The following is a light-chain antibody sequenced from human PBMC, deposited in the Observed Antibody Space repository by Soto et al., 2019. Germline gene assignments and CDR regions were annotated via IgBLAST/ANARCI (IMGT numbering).Light chain of an antibody. CDR1: SRDIGGFNY. J-gene: IGLJ2*01. V-gene: IGLV2-14*01. CDR2: EVS. Sequence: QSVLTQPASVSGSPGQSITISCTGTSRDIGGFNYVSWYQQHPGNAPKLMIYEVSNRPSGVSNRFSGSKSDNTASLIISGLQAEDEADYYCSSYTSSSTVIFGGGTKVTVL. CDR3: SSYTSSSTVI.